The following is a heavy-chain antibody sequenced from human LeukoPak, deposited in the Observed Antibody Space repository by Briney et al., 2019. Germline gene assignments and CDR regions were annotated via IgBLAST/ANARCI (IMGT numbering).Heavy chain of an antibody. CDR2: INSDGSST. CDR3: ARDPEKPGGYSGYDIAYYYGMDV. Sequence: TAGSLRLSCAASGFTFSSYWMHWVRQAPGKGLVWVSRINSDGSSTSYADSVKGRFTISRDNAKNTLYLQMNSLRAEDTAVYYCARDPEKPGGYSGYDIAYYYGMDVWGQGTTVTVSS. CDR1: GFTFSSYW. D-gene: IGHD5-12*01. J-gene: IGHJ6*02. V-gene: IGHV3-74*01.